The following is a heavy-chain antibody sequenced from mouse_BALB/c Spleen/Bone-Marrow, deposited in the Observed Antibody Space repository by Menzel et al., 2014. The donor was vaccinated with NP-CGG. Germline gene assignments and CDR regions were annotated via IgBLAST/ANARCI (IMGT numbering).Heavy chain of an antibody. CDR2: IRNKANGYTI. Sequence: EVHLVESGGGLVQPGGSLRLSCTTSGFTFTDYYMSWVRQPPGKALEWLVFIRNKANGYTIEYSASVKGRFTISRDNSQNIPYLQMNTLRAEDSATYYCARDYYLAYWGQGTLVTVSA. V-gene: IGHV7-3*02. D-gene: IGHD2-1*01. CDR1: GFTFTDYY. CDR3: ARDYYLAY. J-gene: IGHJ3*01.